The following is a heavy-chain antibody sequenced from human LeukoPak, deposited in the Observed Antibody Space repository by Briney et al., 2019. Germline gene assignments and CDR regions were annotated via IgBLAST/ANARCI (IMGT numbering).Heavy chain of an antibody. Sequence: GGSLRISCAASGFTFSSYAMSWVRQAPGKGLEWVSAISGSGGSTYYADSVKGRFTISRDNSKNTLYLQMNSLRAEDTAVYYCARDRDYTILFDYWGQGTLVTVSS. CDR1: GFTFSSYA. CDR3: ARDRDYTILFDY. J-gene: IGHJ4*02. D-gene: IGHD4-11*01. V-gene: IGHV3-23*01. CDR2: ISGSGGST.